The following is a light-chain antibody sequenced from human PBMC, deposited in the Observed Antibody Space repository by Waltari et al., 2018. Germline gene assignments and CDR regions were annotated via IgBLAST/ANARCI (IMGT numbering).Light chain of an antibody. CDR2: RSD. Sequence: QSVLTQPPSASGTPGQGVTISCSGGASNIGNNVVNWYQQVPGKAPKLLIYRSDRRPAGVPDRFSGSMSGTSASLAISGLQSEDEADYYCAAWDDSLNGRWVFGGGTKVTVL. V-gene: IGLV1-44*01. CDR3: AAWDDSLNGRWV. CDR1: ASNIGNNV. J-gene: IGLJ3*02.